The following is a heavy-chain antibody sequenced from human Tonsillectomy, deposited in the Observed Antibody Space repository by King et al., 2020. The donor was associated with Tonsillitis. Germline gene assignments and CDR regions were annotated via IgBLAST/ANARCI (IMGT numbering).Heavy chain of an antibody. J-gene: IGHJ4*02. V-gene: IGHV3-74*01. CDR2: INSDGSST. Sequence: VQLVESGGGLVQPGGSLRLSCAASGFNFRNYWMHWVRQVPGKGLVWVSRINSDGSSTGYVDSVKGRFTISRDNAKNTLFLQMKSLRAEDTAVYYCARATAVAGTGGYYWGQGTLVTVSS. CDR1: GFNFRNYW. D-gene: IGHD6-19*01. CDR3: ARATAVAGTGGYY.